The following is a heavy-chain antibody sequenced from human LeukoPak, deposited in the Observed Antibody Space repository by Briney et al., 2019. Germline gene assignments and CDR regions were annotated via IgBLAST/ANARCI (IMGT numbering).Heavy chain of an antibody. J-gene: IGHJ6*04. D-gene: IGHD2-15*01. V-gene: IGHV1-46*01. CDR3: ARDRSAAPTYYYGMDV. CDR2: INPSGGST. Sequence: DSVKVSCKASGYTFTSYYMHWVRQAPGQGLEWMGIINPSGGSTSYAQKFQGRVTMTRDTSTSTVYMELSSLRSEDTAVYYCARDRSAAPTYYYGMDVWGKGTTVTVSS. CDR1: GYTFTSYY.